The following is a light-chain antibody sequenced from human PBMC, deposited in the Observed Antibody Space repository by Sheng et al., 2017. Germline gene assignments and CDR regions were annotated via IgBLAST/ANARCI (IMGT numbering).Light chain of an antibody. J-gene: IGKJ4*01. CDR3: QQYYSPPLT. Sequence: DMKMTQSPSSLSASVGDRVTITCRASQIISNSLAWYQXKPGKAPRLLIYHASALETGVPSRFSGSGSGADYILAINGMQPEDFATYYCQQYYSPPLTFGGGTRVEI. CDR2: HAS. V-gene: IGKV1-NL1*01. CDR1: QIISNS.